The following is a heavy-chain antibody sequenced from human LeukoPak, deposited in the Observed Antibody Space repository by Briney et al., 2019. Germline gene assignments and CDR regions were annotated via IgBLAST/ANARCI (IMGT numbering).Heavy chain of an antibody. J-gene: IGHJ4*02. V-gene: IGHV3-23*01. CDR3: ARSEAGYSGGWYLF. CDR1: GFTFSSYA. CDR2: ISGSGGST. D-gene: IGHD6-19*01. Sequence: PGGSLRLSCAASGFTFSSYAMSWVRQAPGKGLEWVSAISGSGGSTYYADSVKGRFTISRDASKNTLYLQMNSLRAEDTAVYYCARSEAGYSGGWYLFWGQGTLVTVSS.